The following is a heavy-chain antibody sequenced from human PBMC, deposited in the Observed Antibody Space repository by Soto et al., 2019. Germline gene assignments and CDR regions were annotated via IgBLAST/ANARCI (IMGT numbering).Heavy chain of an antibody. Sequence: QLVESGGGLTQAGGSLRLSCVGSGFFFNNYDMHWVRQVRGKGLEWVSAIGAADDPYYSVSVKGRFIVSRDNFKKSFYLKITTLRAADTAVYFCARAYTGQLPRRGDYYYALDVWGRGTTVTVSS. D-gene: IGHD2-2*01. CDR2: IGAADDP. V-gene: IGHV3-13*05. CDR3: ARAYTGQLPRRGDYYYALDV. CDR1: GFFFNNYD. J-gene: IGHJ6*02.